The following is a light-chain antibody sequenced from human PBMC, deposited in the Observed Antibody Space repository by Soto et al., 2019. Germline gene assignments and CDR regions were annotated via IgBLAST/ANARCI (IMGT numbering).Light chain of an antibody. J-gene: IGKJ4*02. CDR1: QSISTY. V-gene: IGKV1-39*01. CDR3: QQSNSDPT. Sequence: DIPMTQSPSSLSASVGDRVTIACRAGQSISTYLNWYQQKPGKAPKLLIFAASSLKSGVPSRFSGSGSGADFALTINSLQLEDFASYYCQQSNSDPTFGGGIEVEIK. CDR2: AAS.